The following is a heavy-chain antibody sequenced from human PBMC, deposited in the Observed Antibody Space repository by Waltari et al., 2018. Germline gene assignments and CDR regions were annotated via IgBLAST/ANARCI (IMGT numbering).Heavy chain of an antibody. J-gene: IGHJ6*02. V-gene: IGHV4-59*01. D-gene: IGHD6-19*01. CDR1: GGSISSYY. CDR2: IYYSGST. Sequence: VQLQESGPGLVKPSETLSLTCTVSGGSISSYYWSWIRQPPGKGLEWIGYIYYSGSTNSNPSLKSRVTISVDTSKNQCSLKLSSVTAADTAVYYCARANDHSSGWDYYYYYGMDVWGQGTTVTVSS. CDR3: ARANDHSSGWDYYYYYGMDV.